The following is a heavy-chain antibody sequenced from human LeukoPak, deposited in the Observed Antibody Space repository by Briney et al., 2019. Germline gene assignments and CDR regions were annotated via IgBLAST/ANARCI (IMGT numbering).Heavy chain of an antibody. CDR1: GFTFSSYG. Sequence: GGTLRLSCAASGFTFSSYGMHWVRQAPGKGLEWVAVIWYDGSNKYYADSVKGRFTISRDNSKNTLYLQMNSLRAEDTAVYYCAKDLPADRERYYGDYEMGFDYWGQGTLVTVSS. CDR2: IWYDGSNK. CDR3: AKDLPADRERYYGDYEMGFDY. J-gene: IGHJ4*02. V-gene: IGHV3-33*06. D-gene: IGHD4-17*01.